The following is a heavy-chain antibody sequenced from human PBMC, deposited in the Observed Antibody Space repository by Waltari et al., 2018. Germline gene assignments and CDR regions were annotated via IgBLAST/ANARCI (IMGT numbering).Heavy chain of an antibody. CDR1: GFSPSNATMG. CDR3: ARISITMVRGVIITGAFDI. Sequence: QVTLKESGPVLVKPTETLTLTCTVSGFSPSNATMGVSWIRQPPGKALEWLAHIFSNDEKSYSTSLKSRLTISKDTSKSQVVLTMTNMDPVDTATYYCARISITMVRGVIITGAFDIWGQGTMVTVSS. CDR2: IFSNDEK. J-gene: IGHJ3*02. V-gene: IGHV2-26*01. D-gene: IGHD3-10*01.